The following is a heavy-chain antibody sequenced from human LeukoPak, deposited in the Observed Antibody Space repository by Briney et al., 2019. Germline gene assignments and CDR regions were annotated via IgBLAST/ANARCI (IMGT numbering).Heavy chain of an antibody. Sequence: PSETLSLTCTVSGGSISSGGYYWSWIRQHPGKGLEWIGYIHYSGSTYYNPSLKSRVTISVDTSKNQFSLKLSSVTAADTAVYYCARQHIVVVTSWFDPWGQGTLVTVSS. CDR3: ARQHIVVVTSWFDP. CDR1: GGSISSGGYY. V-gene: IGHV4-31*03. D-gene: IGHD2-21*02. CDR2: IHYSGST. J-gene: IGHJ5*02.